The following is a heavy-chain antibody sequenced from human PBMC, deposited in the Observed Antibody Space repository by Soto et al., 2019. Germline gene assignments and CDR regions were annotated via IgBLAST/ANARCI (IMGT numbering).Heavy chain of an antibody. CDR3: AKNWIGSLDY. J-gene: IGHJ4*02. CDR2: ISYDGSNK. Sequence: PGGSLRLSCAASGFTFSSYGMHWVRQAPGKGLEWVAVISYDGSNKYYADSVKGRFTISRDNSKNTLYLQMNSLRAEDTAVYYCAKNWIGSLDYWGQGTLVTVSS. D-gene: IGHD2-2*03. CDR1: GFTFSSYG. V-gene: IGHV3-30*18.